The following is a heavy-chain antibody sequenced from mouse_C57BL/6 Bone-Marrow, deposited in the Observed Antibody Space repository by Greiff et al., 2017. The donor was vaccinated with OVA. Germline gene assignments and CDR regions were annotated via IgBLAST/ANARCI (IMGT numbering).Heavy chain of an antibody. CDR3: AREGGDSFAY. V-gene: IGHV1-69*01. CDR2: IDPSDSYT. Sequence: VQLQQPGAELVMPGASVKLSCKASGYTFTSYWMHWVKQRPGQGLEWIGEIDPSDSYTNYNQKFKGKSTLTVDKSSSTAYMQLSSLTSEDSAVYYCAREGGDSFAYWGQGTLVTVSA. J-gene: IGHJ3*01. CDR1: GYTFTSYW.